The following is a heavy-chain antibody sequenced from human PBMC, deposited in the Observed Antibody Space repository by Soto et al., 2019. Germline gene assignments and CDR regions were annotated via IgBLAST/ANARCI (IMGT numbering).Heavy chain of an antibody. V-gene: IGHV3-9*01. CDR3: AKERSITIFGVVPTDAFDI. D-gene: IGHD3-3*01. Sequence: PGGSLRLSCAASGFTFDDYAMHWVRQAPGKGLEWVSGISWNSGSIGYADSVKGRFTISRDNAKNSLYLQMNSLRAEDTALYYCAKERSITIFGVVPTDAFDIWGQGTMVTVSS. CDR1: GFTFDDYA. CDR2: ISWNSGSI. J-gene: IGHJ3*02.